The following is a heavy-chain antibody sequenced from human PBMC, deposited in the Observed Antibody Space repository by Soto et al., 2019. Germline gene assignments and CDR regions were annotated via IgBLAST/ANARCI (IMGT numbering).Heavy chain of an antibody. V-gene: IGHV4-4*07. Sequence: QVQLQESGPGLVKPSESLSLTCTVSGGSISNYYWSWTRQPAGKGREWIGRIYTSGSTNYNPSLKSRVTKSVHTSKNQFSLKLSSVTAADTAVYYCARGVAAAGTRGGPWFDPWGQGTLVTVSS. CDR1: GGSISNYY. CDR3: ARGVAAAGTRGGPWFDP. D-gene: IGHD6-13*01. J-gene: IGHJ5*02. CDR2: IYTSGST.